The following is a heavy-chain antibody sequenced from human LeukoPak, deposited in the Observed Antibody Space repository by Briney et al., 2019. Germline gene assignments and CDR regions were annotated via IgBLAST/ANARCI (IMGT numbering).Heavy chain of an antibody. D-gene: IGHD3-22*01. Sequence: PGGSLRLSCAASGFTFDDYAMHWVRHAPGKGLEWVSGISWNSGSIGYADSVKGRFTISRDNSKNTLYLQMNSLRAEDTAVYYCARKTDSGGQGDYWGPGTLVTVSS. J-gene: IGHJ4*02. CDR1: GFTFDDYA. CDR3: ARKTDSGGQGDY. CDR2: ISWNSGSI. V-gene: IGHV3-9*01.